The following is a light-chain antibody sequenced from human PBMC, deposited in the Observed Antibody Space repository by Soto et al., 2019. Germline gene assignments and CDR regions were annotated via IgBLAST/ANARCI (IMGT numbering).Light chain of an antibody. CDR1: IFDVGGFNS. J-gene: IGLJ1*01. Sequence: LTQTAWVSGSPGQSISISCTGTIFDVGGFNSVSWYQQHPGKVPKLMIFEVTNRPAGISSRFSGSTSGNTASLSSSGLQAEDEADYYCSSYASGSIYVFGTGTKVTVL. V-gene: IGLV2-14*01. CDR3: SSYASGSIYV. CDR2: EVT.